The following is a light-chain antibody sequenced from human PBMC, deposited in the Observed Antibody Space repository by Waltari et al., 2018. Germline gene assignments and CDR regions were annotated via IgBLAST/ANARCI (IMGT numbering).Light chain of an antibody. Sequence: QSALTQPASVSGSPGQSITISWTGTSRDVGDYDWVSWYQQHPGKAPKVGIFDVSCRPSGLSNRFSGSKSGNTASLTISGLQAEDEADYYCTSYTSRHSLVFGTGTKVTVL. CDR3: TSYTSRHSLV. CDR2: DVS. CDR1: SRDVGDYDW. V-gene: IGLV2-14*03. J-gene: IGLJ1*01.